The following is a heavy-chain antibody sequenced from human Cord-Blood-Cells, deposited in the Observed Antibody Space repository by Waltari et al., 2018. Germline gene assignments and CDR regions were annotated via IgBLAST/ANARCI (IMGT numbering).Heavy chain of an antibody. Sequence: QVQLQESGPGLVKPSQTLSLTCTVSGGSISSGSYYWSWIRQPAGKGLEWIGYIYSGGSTNYNPSLKSRVTISVDTSKNQCALKLSSVTAADTAVYYCARKGGIAAAGGWFDPWGQGTLVTVSS. V-gene: IGHV4-61*09. D-gene: IGHD6-13*01. CDR2: IYSGGST. CDR1: GGSISSGSYY. CDR3: ARKGGIAAAGGWFDP. J-gene: IGHJ5*02.